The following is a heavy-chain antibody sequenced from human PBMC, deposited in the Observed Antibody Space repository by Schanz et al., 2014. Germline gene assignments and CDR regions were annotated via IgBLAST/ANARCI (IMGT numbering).Heavy chain of an antibody. CDR1: GFTFRVYW. Sequence: EVQLVESGGGLVQPGGSLRLSCAASGFTFRVYWMHWVRQPPGKGLEWVANIKLDGSEKYFVDSVKGRFTISRDNARNSLYLQMNSLRAEDTAVYYCAKDPYGSGNHYTYWGRGALVSVSS. CDR3: AKDPYGSGNHYTY. CDR2: IKLDGSEK. V-gene: IGHV3-7*03. J-gene: IGHJ4*02. D-gene: IGHD3-10*01.